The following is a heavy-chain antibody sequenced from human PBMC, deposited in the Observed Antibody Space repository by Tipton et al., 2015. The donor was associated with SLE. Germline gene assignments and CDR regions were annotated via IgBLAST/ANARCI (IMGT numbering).Heavy chain of an antibody. CDR3: ARVRGISSWYDY. D-gene: IGHD6-13*01. J-gene: IGHJ4*02. V-gene: IGHV4-61*09. Sequence: LSLTCTVSGDSISGPNYFWNWVRQPAGEGLEWIGHIYSSRITYYNPSLKSRLTISVDTSKSQFSLKLRAVTAADTAVYYCARVRGISSWYDYWGQGTLVTVSS. CDR1: GDSISGPNYF. CDR2: IYSSRIT.